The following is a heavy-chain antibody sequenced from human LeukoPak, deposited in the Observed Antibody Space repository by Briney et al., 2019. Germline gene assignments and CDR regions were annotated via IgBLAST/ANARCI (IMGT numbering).Heavy chain of an antibody. J-gene: IGHJ4*02. Sequence: GGSLRLSCAASGFTFSGSAMHWVRQASGKGLEWVGRIRSKANSYATAYAASVKGRFTISRDDSKNTAYLQMNNLKTEDTAVYYCTRRDNWAIWGQGTLVTVSS. CDR3: TRRDNWAI. D-gene: IGHD1-20*01. V-gene: IGHV3-73*01. CDR1: GFTFSGSA. CDR2: IRSKANSYAT.